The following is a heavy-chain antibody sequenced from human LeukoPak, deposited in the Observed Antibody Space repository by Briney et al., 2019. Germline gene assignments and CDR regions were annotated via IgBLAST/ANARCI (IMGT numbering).Heavy chain of an antibody. D-gene: IGHD2-21*01. CDR3: ARDSPNDGILWWSIDY. CDR2: ISSSSSYK. Sequence: GGSLRLSCAASGFTFSSYSMNWVRQAPGKGLEWVSSISSSSSYKYYADSLKGRFTISRDNAKNSLFLQMNSLRAEDTAVYYCARDSPNDGILWWSIDYWGREPWSPSPQ. J-gene: IGHJ4*02. CDR1: GFTFSSYS. V-gene: IGHV3-21*01.